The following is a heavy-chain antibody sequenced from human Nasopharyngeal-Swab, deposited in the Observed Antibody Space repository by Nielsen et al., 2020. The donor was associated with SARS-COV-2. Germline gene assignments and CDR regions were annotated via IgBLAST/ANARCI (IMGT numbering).Heavy chain of an antibody. CDR3: ARSYSGSYYGAFDY. Sequence: GESLKISCAASGFTFSSYAMHWVRQAPGKGLEWVAVISYDGSNKYYADSVKGRFTISRDNSKNTLYLQMNSLRAEDTAVYYCARSYSGSYYGAFDYWGQGTLVTVSS. V-gene: IGHV3-30*04. J-gene: IGHJ4*02. CDR2: ISYDGSNK. CDR1: GFTFSSYA. D-gene: IGHD1-26*01.